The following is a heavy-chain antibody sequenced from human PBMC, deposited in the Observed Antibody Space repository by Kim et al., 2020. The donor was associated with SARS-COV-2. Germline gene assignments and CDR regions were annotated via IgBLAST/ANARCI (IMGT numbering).Heavy chain of an antibody. D-gene: IGHD6-19*01. CDR2: INPSVGST. J-gene: IGHJ4*02. CDR1: GYTFTSYY. Sequence: ASVKVSCKASGYTFTSYYMHWVRQAPGQGLEWMGIINPSVGSTSYAQKFQGRVTMTRDTSTSTVYMELSSLRSEDTAVYYCASFSSGWYHYWGQGTLVTVSS. V-gene: IGHV1-46*01. CDR3: ASFSSGWYHY.